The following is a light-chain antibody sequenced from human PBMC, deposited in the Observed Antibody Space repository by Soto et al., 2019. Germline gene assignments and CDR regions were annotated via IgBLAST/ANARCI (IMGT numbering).Light chain of an antibody. CDR2: NDN. V-gene: IGLV1-44*01. Sequence: QSVLTQPPSASGTPGQRVTISCSGSTSNIGRNIVNWYQQLPGMAPKLLIYNDNQRPSGVPDRFSASKSGTSASLAISGLQSEDEAAYYCAAWDDSLSDLYVFGTGTKVTVL. CDR3: AAWDDSLSDLYV. J-gene: IGLJ1*01. CDR1: TSNIGRNI.